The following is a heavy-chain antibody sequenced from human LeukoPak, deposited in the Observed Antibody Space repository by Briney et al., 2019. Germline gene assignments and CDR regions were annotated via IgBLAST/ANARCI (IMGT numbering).Heavy chain of an antibody. J-gene: IGHJ4*02. D-gene: IGHD4-11*01. CDR1: GLNFNSYA. Sequence: PGESLRLSCVSSGLNFNSYAINWVRQAPGKGLEWVSVMTPNGDHTYYSDSVRGRFTISRGNSMNTMSLQMNSLRAEDTAIYYCARGGQYTNSVIDYWGQGTLVTVSS. CDR2: MTPNGDHT. CDR3: ARGGQYTNSVIDY. V-gene: IGHV3-23*01.